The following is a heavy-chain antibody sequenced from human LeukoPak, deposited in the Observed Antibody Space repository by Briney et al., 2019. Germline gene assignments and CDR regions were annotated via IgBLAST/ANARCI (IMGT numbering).Heavy chain of an antibody. CDR2: ISSSSSYI. CDR1: GFTFNNYA. V-gene: IGHV3-21*01. Sequence: GGSLRLSCAASGFTFNNYAMSWVRQAPGKGLEWVSSISSSSSYIYYADSVKGRFTISRDNAKNSLYLQMNSLRAEDTAVYYCARVEGFYYLDCWGQGTLVTVSS. J-gene: IGHJ4*02. CDR3: ARVEGFYYLDC. D-gene: IGHD3-3*01.